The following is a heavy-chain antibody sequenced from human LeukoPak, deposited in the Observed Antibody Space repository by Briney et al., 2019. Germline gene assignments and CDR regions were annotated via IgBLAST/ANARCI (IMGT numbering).Heavy chain of an antibody. Sequence: SGPTLVNPSQTLSLTCTVSGGSISSGGYYWSWIRQHPGKGLEWIGYIYYSGSTYYKPSLKSRLTISVDTSKNQFSLKLSSVTAADTAVYYCARDLGSGSYPDYWGQGTLVTVSS. CDR3: ARDLGSGSYPDY. V-gene: IGHV4-31*03. D-gene: IGHD1-26*01. J-gene: IGHJ4*02. CDR1: GGSISSGGYY. CDR2: IYYSGST.